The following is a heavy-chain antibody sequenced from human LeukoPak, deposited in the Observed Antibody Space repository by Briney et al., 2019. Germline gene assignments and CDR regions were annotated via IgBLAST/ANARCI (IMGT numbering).Heavy chain of an antibody. D-gene: IGHD3-10*01. Sequence: GGSLRLSCAASGFTFSSYGMHWVRQAPGQGLEWVAFIRYDGSNTYYADSVKGRFTISRDNSKNTLYLQMNSLRAEDTAVYYCAKDYYGSGSYYTSSADYWGQGTLVTVSS. CDR2: IRYDGSNT. V-gene: IGHV3-30*02. CDR3: AKDYYGSGSYYTSSADY. J-gene: IGHJ4*02. CDR1: GFTFSSYG.